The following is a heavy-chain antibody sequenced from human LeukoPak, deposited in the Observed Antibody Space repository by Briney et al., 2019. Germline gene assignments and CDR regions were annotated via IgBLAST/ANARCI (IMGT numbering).Heavy chain of an antibody. J-gene: IGHJ5*02. Sequence: PGGSLRLSCAASGFTFSSYSMNWVRQAPGKGLEWVSSISSSSSYIYYADSVKGRFTIPRDNAKNSLYLQMNSLRAEDTAVYYCARDIYCSGGSCTPAFDPWGQGTLVTVSS. V-gene: IGHV3-21*01. D-gene: IGHD2-15*01. CDR1: GFTFSSYS. CDR3: ARDIYCSGGSCTPAFDP. CDR2: ISSSSSYI.